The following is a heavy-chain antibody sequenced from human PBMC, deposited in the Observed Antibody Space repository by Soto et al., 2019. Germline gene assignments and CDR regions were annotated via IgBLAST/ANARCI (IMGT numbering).Heavy chain of an antibody. CDR1: GGSISSGGYY. CDR2: IDFSGST. D-gene: IGHD5-12*01. Sequence: SETLSLTCTVSGGSISSGGYYWSWIRQHPGKGLEWIGYIDFSGSTYYNPSLKSRVAISIDTSKNQFSLKLSSVTAADTATFYCARVYSGYDYRLDYWGQGTLVTVSS. V-gene: IGHV4-31*03. CDR3: ARVYSGYDYRLDY. J-gene: IGHJ4*02.